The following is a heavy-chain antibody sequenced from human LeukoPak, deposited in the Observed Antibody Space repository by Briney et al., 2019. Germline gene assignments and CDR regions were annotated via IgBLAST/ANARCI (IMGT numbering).Heavy chain of an antibody. CDR2: INPSGGRT. CDR1: GYTFTSYY. V-gene: IGHV1-46*01. D-gene: IGHD2-2*01. CDR3: GRNGIVAVPGYYYYMDV. Sequence: ASVKVSCKASGYTFTSYYMHWVRQAPGQGLEWMGIINPSGGRTSCAQKFQGRVTMTRDTSTSTVYMELSSLRSEDTAVYYCGRNGIVAVPGYYYYMDVWGKGTTVTISS. J-gene: IGHJ6*03.